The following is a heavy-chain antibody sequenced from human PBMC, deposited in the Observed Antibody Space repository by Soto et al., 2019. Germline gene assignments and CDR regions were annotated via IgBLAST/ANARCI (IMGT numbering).Heavy chain of an antibody. D-gene: IGHD3-10*01. CDR3: VAGSYYYGSGTYYNSYNWFHP. CDR1: GYTFTNSA. Sequence: SVKVSCKTSGYTFTNSAMQWVRLARGQRLERIGWIVVGSGNTNYAQKLQERVTITRDMSTSTAYMELSSLRSEDTAVYYCVAGSYYYGSGTYYNSYNWFHPWGQGTLVTVSS. V-gene: IGHV1-58*02. CDR2: IVVGSGNT. J-gene: IGHJ5*02.